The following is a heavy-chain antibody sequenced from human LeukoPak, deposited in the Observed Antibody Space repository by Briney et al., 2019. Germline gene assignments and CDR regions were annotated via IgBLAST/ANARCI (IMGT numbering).Heavy chain of an antibody. J-gene: IGHJ4*02. Sequence: ASETLSLTCTVSGYSISSGYYWGWIRQPPGKGLEWIGSIYHSGSTYYNPSLKSRVTISVDTSKNQFSLKLSSVTAADTAVYYCARASIAAPVDYWGQGTLVTVSS. V-gene: IGHV4-38-2*02. CDR3: ARASIAAPVDY. CDR2: IYHSGST. CDR1: GYSISSGYY. D-gene: IGHD6-6*01.